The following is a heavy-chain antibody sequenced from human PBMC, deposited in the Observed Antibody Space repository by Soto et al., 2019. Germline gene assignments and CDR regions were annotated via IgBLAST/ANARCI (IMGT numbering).Heavy chain of an antibody. D-gene: IGHD1-26*01. J-gene: IGHJ4*02. V-gene: IGHV4-61*08. CDR3: ARLGIGWEFPFDY. CDR2: IYHSGST. CDR1: GGSVSNDAYY. Sequence: QVQLHESGPGLVKPSETLSLTCIVSGGSVSNDAYYWSWIRQPPGKGLEWIGYIYHSGSTYYNPSLKSRVTISANTSANQFSLKVSSVTAADTAVHYCARLGIGWEFPFDYWGQGTLVNVSS.